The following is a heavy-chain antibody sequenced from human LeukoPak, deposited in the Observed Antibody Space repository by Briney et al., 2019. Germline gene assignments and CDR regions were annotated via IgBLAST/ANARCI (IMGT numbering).Heavy chain of an antibody. D-gene: IGHD6-13*01. CDR2: ISSTGSYI. J-gene: IGHJ4*02. CDR1: GFNLASYM. Sequence: GGTLRLSCAASGFNLASYMLNWVRQAPGKGLEWVSSISSTGSYIYYADSVKGRFTISRDNSKNTLYLQMNSLRAEDTAVYYCAKDIAAAALPDYWGQGTLVTVSS. CDR3: AKDIAAAALPDY. V-gene: IGHV3-21*01.